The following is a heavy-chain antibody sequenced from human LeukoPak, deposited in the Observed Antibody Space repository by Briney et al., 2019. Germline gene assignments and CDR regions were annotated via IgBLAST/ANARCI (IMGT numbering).Heavy chain of an antibody. D-gene: IGHD3-10*01. CDR1: GGTFSSYA. CDR2: IIPISGTA. Sequence: SVKVSCKASGGTFSSYAISWVRQAPGQGLEWMGGIIPISGTANYAQKFQGRVTITADESTSTAYMELSSLRSEDTAVYYCATMVRGDVVSLDYWGQGTLVTVSS. J-gene: IGHJ4*02. CDR3: ATMVRGDVVSLDY. V-gene: IGHV1-69*13.